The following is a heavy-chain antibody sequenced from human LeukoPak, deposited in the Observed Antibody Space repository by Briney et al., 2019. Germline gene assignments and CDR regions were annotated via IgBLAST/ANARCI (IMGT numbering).Heavy chain of an antibody. CDR1: GYTFTGYY. V-gene: IGHV1-2*02. J-gene: IGHJ4*02. D-gene: IGHD2-15*01. Sequence: ASVKVSCKASGYTFTGYYTHWVRQAPGQGLEWMGWINPNSGGTNYAQKFQGRVTMTRDTSISTAYMELSRLRSDDTAVYYCARGYCSGGSCYPAGYWGQGTLVTVSS. CDR3: ARGYCSGGSCYPAGY. CDR2: INPNSGGT.